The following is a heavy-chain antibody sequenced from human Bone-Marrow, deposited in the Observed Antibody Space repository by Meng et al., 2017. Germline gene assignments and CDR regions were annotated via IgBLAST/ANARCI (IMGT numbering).Heavy chain of an antibody. D-gene: IGHD6-19*01. Sequence: QGQLKESGPGLVKPPGTLSLTCGVSGASVSSGYWWTWVRQPPGKGLEWIGEFHHSGTTNYNPSLRSRVTISVDTSKNQFSLRLTSVTAADTAVYYCAASPGWWRIDSWGQGTLVTVSS. CDR2: FHHSGTT. J-gene: IGHJ4*02. CDR1: GASVSSGYW. CDR3: AASPGWWRIDS. V-gene: IGHV4-4*03.